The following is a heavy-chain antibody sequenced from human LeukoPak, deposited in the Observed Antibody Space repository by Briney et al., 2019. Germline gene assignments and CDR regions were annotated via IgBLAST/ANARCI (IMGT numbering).Heavy chain of an antibody. J-gene: IGHJ3*02. D-gene: IGHD4-23*01. CDR1: GFSFSNYW. CDR2: INQDGSRK. CDR3: AKDDAVGKGWDAFDI. Sequence: GGSLRLSCAASGFSFSNYWINWVRQAPGKGLEWVANINQDGSRKQYVDSVKGRFTISRDNAKNSQYLQLNSLRVDVTAVYYCAKDDAVGKGWDAFDIWGQGTTVTVSS. V-gene: IGHV3-7*01.